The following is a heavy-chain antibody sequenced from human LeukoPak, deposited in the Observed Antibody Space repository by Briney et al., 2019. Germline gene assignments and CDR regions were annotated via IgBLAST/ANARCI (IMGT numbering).Heavy chain of an antibody. Sequence: PSETLSLTCTVSGGSISSYYWSWIRQPPGKGLEWIGYVYYTGISNYNPSLKSRVTISVDTSKNHFSLKLTSVTAADTAVYYCATRVASGTYSHDAFDIWGQGTVVTVSS. CDR1: GGSISSYY. V-gene: IGHV4-59*08. J-gene: IGHJ3*02. CDR3: ATRVASGTYSHDAFDI. D-gene: IGHD1-26*01. CDR2: VYYTGIS.